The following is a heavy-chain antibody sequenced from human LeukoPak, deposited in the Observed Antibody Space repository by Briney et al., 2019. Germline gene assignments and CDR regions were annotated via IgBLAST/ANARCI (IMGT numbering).Heavy chain of an antibody. Sequence: GRSLRLSCAASGFTFSSYGMHWVRQAPGKGLEWVAVIWYDGSNKYYADSVKGRFTISRDNSKNTLYLQMNSLRAEDTAVYYCARDPRENSSSFLVFDYWGQGALVTVSS. CDR3: ARDPRENSSSFLVFDY. D-gene: IGHD6-13*01. J-gene: IGHJ4*02. CDR2: IWYDGSNK. CDR1: GFTFSSYG. V-gene: IGHV3-33*01.